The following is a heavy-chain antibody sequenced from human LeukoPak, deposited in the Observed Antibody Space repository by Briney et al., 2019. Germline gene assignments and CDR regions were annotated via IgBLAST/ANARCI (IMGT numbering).Heavy chain of an antibody. D-gene: IGHD4-11*01. CDR2: MNPNSGNT. CDR1: GYTFTSYD. Sequence: ASVKVSCKASGYTFTSYDINWVRQATGQGLEWMGWMNPNSGNTGCAQKFQGRVTMTRNTSISTAYMELSSLRSEDTAVYYCARGHLRQYDYHFDYWGQGTLVTVSS. CDR3: ARGHLRQYDYHFDY. V-gene: IGHV1-8*02. J-gene: IGHJ4*02.